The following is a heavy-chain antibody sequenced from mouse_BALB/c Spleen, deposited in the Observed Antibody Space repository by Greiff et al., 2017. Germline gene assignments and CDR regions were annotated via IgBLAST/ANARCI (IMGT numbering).Heavy chain of an antibody. CDR2: ISNGGGST. J-gene: IGHJ3*01. CDR3: ARWLGAY. V-gene: IGHV5-12-2*01. CDR1: GFTFSSYT. D-gene: IGHD2-2*01. Sequence: EVQLQESGGGLVQPGGSLKLSCAASGFTFSSYTMSWVRQTPEKRLEWVAYISNGGGSTYYPDTVKGRFTISRDNAKNTLYLQMSSLKSEDTAMYYCARWLGAYWGQGTLVTVSA.